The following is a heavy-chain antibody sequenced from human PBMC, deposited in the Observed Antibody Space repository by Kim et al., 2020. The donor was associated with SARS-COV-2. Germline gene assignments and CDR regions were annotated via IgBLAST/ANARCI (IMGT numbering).Heavy chain of an antibody. J-gene: IGHJ4*02. CDR3: ARGRVVGNNGGGRSSCDY. CDR2: IKQDGGEK. Sequence: GGSLRLSCEASGFTFDGFWMTWVRQTPGKGLEWVANIKQDGGEKFYLDSVKGRFTISRDNAKNSLYLQMNSLRAEDTAVYYCARGRVVGNNGGGRSSCDYWGQGARVTVSS. V-gene: IGHV3-7*05. CDR1: GFTFDGFW. D-gene: IGHD3-10*01.